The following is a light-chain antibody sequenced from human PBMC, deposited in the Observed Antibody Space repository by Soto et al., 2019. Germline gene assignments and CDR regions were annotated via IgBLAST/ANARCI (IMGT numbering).Light chain of an antibody. J-gene: IGKJ3*01. CDR3: QQYFTTPFT. V-gene: IGKV4-1*01. Sequence: DIVMTQSPDSLAVSLGERATINCKSSQSILYSANNKNYLAWYQQKPGQPPKLLIYWASTRESGVPDRFSGSGSATDFPLTIRSLQAEDVAVYYCQQYFTTPFTFGPGTKVDAK. CDR2: WAS. CDR1: QSILYSANNKNY.